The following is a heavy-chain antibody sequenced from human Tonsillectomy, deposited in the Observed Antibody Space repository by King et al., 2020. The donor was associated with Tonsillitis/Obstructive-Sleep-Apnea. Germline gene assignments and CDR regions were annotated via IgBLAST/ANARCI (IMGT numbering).Heavy chain of an antibody. CDR2: IRSKAYGGTT. J-gene: IGHJ4*02. Sequence: VQLVESGGGLVQPGRSLRLSCTASGFTFGDYAMSWVRQAPGKGLEWVGFIRSKAYGGTTEYAASVKGRFTISRDDSKSIAYLQMNSLKTEDTAVYYCTRDRDSGYDSHFDYWGQGTLVTVSS. CDR1: GFTFGDYA. D-gene: IGHD5-12*01. CDR3: TRDRDSGYDSHFDY. V-gene: IGHV3-49*04.